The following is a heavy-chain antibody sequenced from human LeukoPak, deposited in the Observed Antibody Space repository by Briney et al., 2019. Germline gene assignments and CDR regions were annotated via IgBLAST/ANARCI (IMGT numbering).Heavy chain of an antibody. J-gene: IGHJ5*02. D-gene: IGHD3-10*01. CDR2: ISYDGSND. V-gene: IGHV3-30*18. Sequence: GGFLRLSCAASRFTFSDYGMHWVRQAPGKGLEWVAVISYDGSNDYYADSVKGRFTISRDNSKNTVYLQMNSLRTEDTAIYYCAKDRSALIDHWGQGTLVTVSS. CDR3: AKDRSALIDH. CDR1: RFTFSDYG.